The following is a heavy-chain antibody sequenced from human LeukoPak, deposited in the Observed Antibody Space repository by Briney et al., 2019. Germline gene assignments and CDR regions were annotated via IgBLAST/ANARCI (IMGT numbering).Heavy chain of an antibody. CDR2: IYYSGST. CDR3: ASPSSHYGDYDFDY. CDR1: GGPISSSSYY. Sequence: KPSETLSLTCTVSGGPISSSSYYWGWIRQPPGKGLEWIGSIYYSGSTYYNPSLKSRVTISVDTSKNQFSLKLSSVTAADTAVYYCASPSSHYGDYDFDYWGQGTLVTVSS. D-gene: IGHD4-17*01. V-gene: IGHV4-39*01. J-gene: IGHJ4*02.